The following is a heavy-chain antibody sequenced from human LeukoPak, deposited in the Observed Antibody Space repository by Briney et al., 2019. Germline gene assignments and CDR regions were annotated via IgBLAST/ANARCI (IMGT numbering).Heavy chain of an antibody. CDR2: IIPIFGTA. J-gene: IGHJ6*04. CDR1: GGTFSSYA. CDR3: ARARSSNSPTNYDLGV. Sequence: GASVKVSCKASGGTFSSYAISWVRQAPGQGLEWMGGIIPIFGTANYAQKFQGRVTITTDESTSTAYMELSSLRSEDTAVYYCARARSSNSPTNYDLGVWGKGTTVTVSS. V-gene: IGHV1-69*05. D-gene: IGHD4-23*01.